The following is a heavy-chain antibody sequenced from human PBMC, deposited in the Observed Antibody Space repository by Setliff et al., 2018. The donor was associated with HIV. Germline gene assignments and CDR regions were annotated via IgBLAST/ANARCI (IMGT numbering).Heavy chain of an antibody. V-gene: IGHV4-61*10. CDR1: GGSITNGGYY. CDR2: VNSRGYT. J-gene: IGHJ6*03. D-gene: IGHD4-4*01. Sequence: SETLSLTCTVSGGSITNGGYYWSWIRQPAGKGLEWIGRVNSRGYTEYNPSFKSRVAISVDTSKNQFSLKVNSVTAVDTAVYYCARGLNDYTNPSYMDVWGKGTTVTVSS. CDR3: ARGLNDYTNPSYMDV.